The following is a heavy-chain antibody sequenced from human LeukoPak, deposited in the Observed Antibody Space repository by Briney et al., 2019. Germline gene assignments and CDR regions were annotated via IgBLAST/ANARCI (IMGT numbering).Heavy chain of an antibody. J-gene: IGHJ6*03. V-gene: IGHV4-34*01. CDR1: GGSFSGYY. Sequence: SETLSLTCAVYGGSFSGYYWSWIRQPPGKGLEWIGEINHSGSTNYNPSLKSRVTISVDTSKNQFSLKLSSVTAADTAVYYCARGVLSLRYYYYMDVWGKGATVTVSS. D-gene: IGHD2/OR15-2a*01. CDR3: ARGVLSLRYYYYMDV. CDR2: INHSGST.